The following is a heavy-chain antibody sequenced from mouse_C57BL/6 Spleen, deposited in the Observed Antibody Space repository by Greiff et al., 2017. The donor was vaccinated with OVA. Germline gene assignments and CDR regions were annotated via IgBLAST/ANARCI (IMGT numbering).Heavy chain of an antibody. J-gene: IGHJ3*01. Sequence: VQLQQSGPELVKPGASVKIPCKASGYTFTDYNMDWVKQSHGKSLEWIGDINPNNGGTIYNQKFKGKATLTVDKSSSTAYMELRSLTSEDTAVYYCARRRSGFAWFAYWGQGTLVTVSA. D-gene: IGHD3-2*02. CDR3: ARRRSGFAWFAY. V-gene: IGHV1-18*01. CDR1: GYTFTDYN. CDR2: INPNNGGT.